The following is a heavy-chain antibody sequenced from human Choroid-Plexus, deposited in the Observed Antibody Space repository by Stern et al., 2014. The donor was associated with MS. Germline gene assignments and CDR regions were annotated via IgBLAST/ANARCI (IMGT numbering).Heavy chain of an antibody. J-gene: IGHJ5*02. CDR1: GFTLGSCA. V-gene: IGHV3-30*18. CDR2: VSYDGSNK. CDR3: AKDRQYLTYFFDH. Sequence: MQLVESGGGVVQPGRPLRLSCVASGFTLGSCAMHWVRQAPGKGLEGGAGVSYDGSNKYYADSVKGRFTISRDNSQNTLYMQMSSLRPEDTAVYYCAKDRQYLTYFFDHWGQGSLVTVSS. D-gene: IGHD2/OR15-2a*01.